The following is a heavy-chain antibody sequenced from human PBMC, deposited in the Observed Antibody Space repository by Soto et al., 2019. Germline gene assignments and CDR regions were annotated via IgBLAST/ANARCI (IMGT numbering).Heavy chain of an antibody. D-gene: IGHD3-3*01. CDR3: AKDQLGYFWSGYYDY. V-gene: IGHV3-30*18. CDR1: GFTFSSYG. Sequence: GGSLRLSCAASGFTFSSYGMHWVRQAPGKGLEWVAVISYDGSNKYYADSVKGRFTISRDNSKNTLYLQTNSLRAEDTAVYYCAKDQLGYFWSGYYDYWGQGTLVTVSS. J-gene: IGHJ4*02. CDR2: ISYDGSNK.